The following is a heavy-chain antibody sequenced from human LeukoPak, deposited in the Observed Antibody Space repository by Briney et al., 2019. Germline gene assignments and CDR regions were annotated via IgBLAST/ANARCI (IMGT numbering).Heavy chain of an antibody. Sequence: LETLSLTCTVSGGSISSYFWNWIRQPPGKGLEWIGYIYYTGSTNYNPSLKSRVTISLDTSKNQFSLKLSSVTAADTAVYYCARGAPSLGELLDYWGQGTLVTVSS. CDR3: ARGAPSLGELLDY. CDR1: GGSISSYF. J-gene: IGHJ4*02. D-gene: IGHD3-16*01. V-gene: IGHV4-59*01. CDR2: IYYTGST.